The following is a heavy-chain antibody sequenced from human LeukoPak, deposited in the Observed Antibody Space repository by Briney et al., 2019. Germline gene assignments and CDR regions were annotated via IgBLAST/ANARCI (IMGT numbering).Heavy chain of an antibody. Sequence: SQTLSLTCAISGDXVSSNSAAWNWIRQSPSRGLEWLGRTYYRSKWYNHYAVSVKSRIIINPDTSKNQFSLQLNSATPEDTAVYYCARGGSYNFDYWGQGTLVTVSS. CDR3: ARGGSYNFDY. V-gene: IGHV6-1*01. D-gene: IGHD1-26*01. CDR1: GDXVSSNSAA. J-gene: IGHJ4*02. CDR2: TYYRSKWYN.